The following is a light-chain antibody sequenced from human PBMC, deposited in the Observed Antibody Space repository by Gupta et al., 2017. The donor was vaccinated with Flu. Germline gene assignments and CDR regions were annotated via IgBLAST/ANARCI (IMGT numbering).Light chain of an antibody. CDR1: SSDVGGYNY. J-gene: IGLJ1*01. V-gene: IGLV2-8*01. CDR3: SSYAGSNNYV. CDR2: EVS. Sequence: RAVTISCTGTSSDVGGYNYVSWYQQHPGKAPKLMIYEVSKRPSGVPDRFSGSKSDNTASLTVSGLQAEDEADYYCSSYAGSNNYVFGTGTKVT.